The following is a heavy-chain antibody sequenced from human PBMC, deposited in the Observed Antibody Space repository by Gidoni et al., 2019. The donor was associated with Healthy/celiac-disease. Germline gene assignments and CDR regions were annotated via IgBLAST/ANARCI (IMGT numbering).Heavy chain of an antibody. Sequence: EVQLVESGGGLVQPGGSLRLSCAASGFTFSSYSMNWVRQAPGKGLEWVSYISSSSSTIYYADSVKGRFTISRDNAKNSLYLQMNSLRAEDTAVYYCARNPYYYDSSGYSQGAFDIWGQGTMVTVSS. CDR2: ISSSSSTI. V-gene: IGHV3-48*01. CDR1: GFTFSSYS. CDR3: ARNPYYYDSSGYSQGAFDI. J-gene: IGHJ3*02. D-gene: IGHD3-22*01.